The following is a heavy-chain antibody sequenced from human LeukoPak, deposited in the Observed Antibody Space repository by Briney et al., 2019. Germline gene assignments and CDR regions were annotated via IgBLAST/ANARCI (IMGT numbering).Heavy chain of an antibody. CDR2: IYYSGST. D-gene: IGHD3-9*01. V-gene: IGHV4-39*01. J-gene: IGHJ5*02. CDR3: ATGYFDWLFPANWFDP. Sequence: SETLSLTCTVSGGSISSSSYYWGWIRQPPGKGLEWIGSIYYSGSTYYNPSLKSRVTISVDTSKNQFSLKLSSVTAADTAVYYCATGYFDWLFPANWFDPWGQGTLVTVSS. CDR1: GGSISSSSYY.